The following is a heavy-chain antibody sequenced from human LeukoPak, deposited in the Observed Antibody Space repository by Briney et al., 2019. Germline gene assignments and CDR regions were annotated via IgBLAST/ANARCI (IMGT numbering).Heavy chain of an antibody. D-gene: IGHD6-19*01. Sequence: SETLSLTCTVSGGSITRNYWNWIRQPAGKGLEWIGRIYTSGSTNYNPSLKSRVTMSVDTSKNQFSLKLTSVTAADMAVYYCARGPYSSGYYSFDYWGQGTLVTVSS. CDR1: GGSITRNY. CDR3: ARGPYSSGYYSFDY. V-gene: IGHV4-4*07. J-gene: IGHJ4*02. CDR2: IYTSGST.